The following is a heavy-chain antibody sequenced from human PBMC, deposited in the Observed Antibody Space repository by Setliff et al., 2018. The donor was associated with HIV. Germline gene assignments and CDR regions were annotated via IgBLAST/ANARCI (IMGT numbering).Heavy chain of an antibody. J-gene: IGHJ4*01. CDR1: GSSISSSYR. Sequence: SETLSLTCVVSGSSISSSYRWGWIRQSPGQGLEWIGNIYNSGSTDYNPSLKSRVSMSLDPSTNQVSLWLTSVTAADTAVYYCARDQCQGAAADSVPPDYWGQGTLVTVSS. V-gene: IGHV4-28*03. CDR3: ARDQCQGAAADSVPPDY. D-gene: IGHD6-13*01. CDR2: IYNSGST.